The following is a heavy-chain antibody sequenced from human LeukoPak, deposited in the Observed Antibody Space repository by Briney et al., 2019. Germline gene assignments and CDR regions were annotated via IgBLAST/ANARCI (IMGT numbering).Heavy chain of an antibody. Sequence: ASVKVSCKASGYTFTSYYMHWVRQAPGQGLEWMGIINPRGGSTSYAQKFQGRVTMNRDTSTSTVYMELSSLRSEDTAVYYCAREAAGPWRYFDYWGQGTLVTVSS. CDR3: AREAAGPWRYFDY. V-gene: IGHV1-46*01. CDR1: GYTFTSYY. J-gene: IGHJ4*02. CDR2: INPRGGST.